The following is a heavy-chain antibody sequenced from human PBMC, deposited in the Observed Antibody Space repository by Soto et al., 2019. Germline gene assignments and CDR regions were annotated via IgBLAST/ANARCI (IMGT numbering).Heavy chain of an antibody. CDR3: TTERIYSYFDY. CDR2: FDAEDDER. D-gene: IGHD3-3*02. CDR1: GYTLSKLS. V-gene: IGHV1-24*01. J-gene: IGHJ4*02. Sequence: GASVKVSCKVSGYTLSKLSMHWVRQAPGEGLEWMGGFDAEDDERIYADKFQGRLTMTEDTSTDTAYMELGSLRSEDTAVYYCTTERIYSYFDYWGQGSLVTVSS.